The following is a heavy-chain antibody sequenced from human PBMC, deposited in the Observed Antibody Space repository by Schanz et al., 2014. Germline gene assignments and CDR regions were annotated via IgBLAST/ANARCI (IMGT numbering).Heavy chain of an antibody. D-gene: IGHD3-10*01. J-gene: IGHJ4*02. V-gene: IGHV3-9*01. CDR3: ARGGFGEVSYFDY. CDR2: IPWNGAAI. CDR1: GFSVGNKY. Sequence: EVQLVESGGGLVQPGGSLRLSCAASGFSVGNKYMNWVRQAPGKGLEWVSNIPWNGAAIGYAGSERGRVAISRDSAKNSLYLQMNSRRPEDTAVYYCARGGFGEVSYFDYWGQGALVTVSS.